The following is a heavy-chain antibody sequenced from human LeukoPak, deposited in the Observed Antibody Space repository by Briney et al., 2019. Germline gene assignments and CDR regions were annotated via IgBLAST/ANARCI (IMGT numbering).Heavy chain of an antibody. CDR2: ISGNSGTT. V-gene: IGHV3-23*01. CDR3: AKDLYDNGWYNYFDP. CDR1: GFTFSSYA. Sequence: GGSLRLSCAASGFTFSSYAMNWVRQAPGKGLECVSGISGNSGTTYYADSVKGRFTISRDNSKNTLYLEMNSLRTEDTAVYHCAKDLYDNGWYNYFDPWGQGALVTVSS. J-gene: IGHJ5*02. D-gene: IGHD6-19*01.